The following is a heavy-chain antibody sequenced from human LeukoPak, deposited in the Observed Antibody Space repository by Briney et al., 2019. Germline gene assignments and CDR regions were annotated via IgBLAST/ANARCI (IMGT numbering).Heavy chain of an antibody. J-gene: IGHJ4*02. V-gene: IGHV1-18*01. D-gene: IGHD3-22*01. CDR3: ARVVYYDSSGYFDN. Sequence: ASVKVSCKASGYTFTSYGISWVRQAPGQGLEWLGWISPHTANTNYVQNLQDRVTLTTDTSTSTVYMQLRSLRSDDTAVYYCARVVYYDSSGYFDNWGQGTLVTVSP. CDR2: ISPHTANT. CDR1: GYTFTSYG.